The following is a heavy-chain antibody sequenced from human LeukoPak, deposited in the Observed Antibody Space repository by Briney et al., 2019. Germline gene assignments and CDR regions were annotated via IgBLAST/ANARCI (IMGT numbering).Heavy chain of an antibody. V-gene: IGHV3-48*03. CDR2: ISSSGMTK. CDR3: ARDGRSRGLSHVNFDY. CDR1: GFDLGHYE. Sequence: GGSLRLSCAASGFDLGHYEVNWVRQAPGKGLEWVSYISSSGMTKYYAVSVKGRFTMSRDNAKNSLYLQLNSLRAEDTAVYYCARDGRSRGLSHVNFDYWGQGILVTVSS. J-gene: IGHJ4*02. D-gene: IGHD3-16*02.